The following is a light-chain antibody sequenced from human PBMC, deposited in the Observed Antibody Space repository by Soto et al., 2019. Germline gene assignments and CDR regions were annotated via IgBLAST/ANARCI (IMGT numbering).Light chain of an antibody. CDR2: GAS. V-gene: IGKV3-20*01. CDR1: QSVSSSY. CDR3: KHYGSSDT. J-gene: IGKJ4*02. Sequence: PGERATLSCRASQSVSSSYLAWYQQKPGQAPRLLIYGASSSRATGIPDRFSGSGSGTDFTLTISRLEPEDFAVYYCKHYGSSDTFGGGTKVEIK.